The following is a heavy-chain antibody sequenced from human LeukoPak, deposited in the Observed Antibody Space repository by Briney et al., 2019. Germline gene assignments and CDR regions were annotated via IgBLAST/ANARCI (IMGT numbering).Heavy chain of an antibody. CDR3: ARDYGGNSGDYFDY. J-gene: IGHJ4*02. CDR2: IYYSGST. CDR1: GGSISSSSYY. Sequence: SETLSLTCTVSGGSISSSSYYWGWIRQPPGKGLEWIGSIYYSGSTYYNPSLKSRVTISVDTSKNQFSLKLSSVTAADTAVYYCARDYGGNSGDYFDYWGQGTLVTVSS. D-gene: IGHD4-23*01. V-gene: IGHV4-39*02.